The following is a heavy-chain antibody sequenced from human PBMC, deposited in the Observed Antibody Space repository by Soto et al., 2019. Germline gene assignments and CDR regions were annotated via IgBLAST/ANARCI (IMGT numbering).Heavy chain of an antibody. Sequence: SETLSLTCTVPGGSISSGDYYWSWIRQPPGKGLEWIGYIYYSGSTYYNPSLKSRVTISVDTSKNQFSLKLSSVTAADTAVYYCARADIDETYYYDSSGYYYGYWGQGTLVTVSS. J-gene: IGHJ4*02. CDR1: GGSISSGDYY. CDR3: ARADIDETYYYDSSGYYYGY. D-gene: IGHD3-22*01. CDR2: IYYSGST. V-gene: IGHV4-30-4*01.